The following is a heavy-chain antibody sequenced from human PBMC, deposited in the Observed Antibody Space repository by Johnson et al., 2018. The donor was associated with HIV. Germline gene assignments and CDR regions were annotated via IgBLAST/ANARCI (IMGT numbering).Heavy chain of an antibody. J-gene: IGHJ3*02. CDR1: VFTFSSYG. V-gene: IGHV3-30*03. CDR3: ARDPSVPIVGTVAGGAFDS. CDR2: ISYDGSNK. D-gene: IGHD1-26*01. Sequence: QVQLVESGGGVVQPGRSLRLSCAASVFTFSSYGLHWVRQAPGKGLEWVAVISYDGSNKYYADSVKGRFTISRDNSKNTLYLQMNSLRAEDTAVYYCARDPSVPIVGTVAGGAFDSWCQGTMVTVSS.